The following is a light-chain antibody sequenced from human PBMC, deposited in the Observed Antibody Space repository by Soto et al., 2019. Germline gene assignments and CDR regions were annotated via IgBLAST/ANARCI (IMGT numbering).Light chain of an antibody. V-gene: IGKV3-20*01. CDR1: QSVYNNY. Sequence: EVVLTQSPGTLSLSPGETATLSCRTSQSVYNNYLVWYQQKPGQAPRLLIHGASSRATDVPDRFSASGSGTDFTLTIRRLEPEDFAVYYCQQFTFSMWTFGQGTRVEV. J-gene: IGKJ1*01. CDR2: GAS. CDR3: QQFTFSMWT.